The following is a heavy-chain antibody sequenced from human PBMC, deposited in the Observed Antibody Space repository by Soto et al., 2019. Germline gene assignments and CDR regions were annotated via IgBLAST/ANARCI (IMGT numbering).Heavy chain of an antibody. CDR2: ISYDGSNK. D-gene: IGHD3-22*01. CDR3: ANAPYYYDSSGYVDY. Sequence: GGSLRLSCAASGFTFSSYGMHWVRRAPGKGLEWVAVISYDGSNKYYADSVKGRFTISRDNSKNTLYLQMNSLRAEDTAVYYCANAPYYYDSSGYVDYWGQGTLVTVSS. V-gene: IGHV3-30*18. CDR1: GFTFSSYG. J-gene: IGHJ4*02.